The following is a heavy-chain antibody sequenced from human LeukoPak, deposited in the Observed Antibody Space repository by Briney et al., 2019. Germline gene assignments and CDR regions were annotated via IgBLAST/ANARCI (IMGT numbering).Heavy chain of an antibody. CDR3: ASERGYGDSYYYMDV. Sequence: GGSLRLSCAASGFTFSSYGTHWVRQAPGKGLEWVAVISYDGSNKYYADSVKGRFTISRDNSKNTLYLQMNSLRAEDTAVYYCASERGYGDSYYYMDVWGKGTTVTVSS. CDR2: ISYDGSNK. CDR1: GFTFSSYG. J-gene: IGHJ6*03. V-gene: IGHV3-30*03. D-gene: IGHD4-17*01.